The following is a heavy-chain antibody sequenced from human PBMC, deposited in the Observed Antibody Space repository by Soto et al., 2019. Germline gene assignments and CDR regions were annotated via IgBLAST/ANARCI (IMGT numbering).Heavy chain of an antibody. Sequence: QVQLQESGPGLVKPSQTLSLTCTVSGGSISSGGYYWSWIRQHPGKGLEWIGYIYSSGSTYYNPSLRGRXTXSXXTAKNQFALKLSSVTAADTAVYYCARAYGVWAVDFWGQGTMVTVSS. V-gene: IGHV4-31*03. CDR2: IYSSGST. CDR1: GGSISSGGYY. J-gene: IGHJ3*01. D-gene: IGHD2-8*01. CDR3: ARAYGVWAVDF.